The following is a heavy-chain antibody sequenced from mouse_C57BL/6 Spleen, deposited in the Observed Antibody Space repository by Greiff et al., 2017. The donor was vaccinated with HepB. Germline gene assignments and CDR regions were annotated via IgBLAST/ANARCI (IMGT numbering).Heavy chain of an antibody. Sequence: QVQLQQPGAELVMPGASVKLSCKASGYTFTSYWMHWVKQRPGQGLEWIGEIDPSDSYTNYNQKFKGKSTLTVDKSSSTAYMQLSSLPSEDSAVYYCARGDGSSYGAYWGQGTLVTVSA. CDR1: GYTFTSYW. J-gene: IGHJ3*01. CDR3: ARGDGSSYGAY. CDR2: IDPSDSYT. V-gene: IGHV1-69*01. D-gene: IGHD1-1*01.